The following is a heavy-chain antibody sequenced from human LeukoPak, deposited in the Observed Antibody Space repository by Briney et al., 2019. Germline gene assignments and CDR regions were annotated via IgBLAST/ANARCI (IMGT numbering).Heavy chain of an antibody. CDR1: GYTFTSYY. J-gene: IGHJ4*02. Sequence: ASVKVSCKASGYTFTSYYMHWVRQAPGQGLEWMGWINPNSGGTNYAQKFQGRVTMTRDTSISTAYMELSRLRSDDTAVYYCARPFYGSGIFDYWGQGTLVTVSS. V-gene: IGHV1-2*02. CDR3: ARPFYGSGIFDY. CDR2: INPNSGGT. D-gene: IGHD3-10*01.